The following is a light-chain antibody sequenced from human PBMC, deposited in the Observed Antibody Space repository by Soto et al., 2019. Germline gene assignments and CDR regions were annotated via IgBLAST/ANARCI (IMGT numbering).Light chain of an antibody. CDR2: DAS. V-gene: IGKV3-15*01. J-gene: IGKJ4*02. CDR1: QSINRK. CDR3: KQYDSWSPFT. Sequence: EIVMTQSPVTLSVSPGERATLSCRASQSINRKLAWYQQRPGQAPRLLISDASIRATGIPARFSGSGSGTEFTLTISSLQSEDFAVYYSKQYDSWSPFTFGGGTRVEIK.